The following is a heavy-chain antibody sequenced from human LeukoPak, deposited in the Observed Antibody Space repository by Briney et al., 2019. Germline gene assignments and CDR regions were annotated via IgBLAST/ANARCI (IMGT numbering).Heavy chain of an antibody. CDR1: GGSFSGYY. D-gene: IGHD3-10*01. V-gene: IGHV4-34*01. J-gene: IGHJ5*02. Sequence: SETLSLTCAVYGGSFSGYYWSWIRQPPGKGLEWIGEINHSGSTNYNPSLKSRVTISVDTSKNQFSLKLSSVTAADTAVYYCARVRGYYYGSGSYYSPTFDWFDPWGQGTLVTVSS. CDR3: ARVRGYYYGSGSYYSPTFDWFDP. CDR2: INHSGST.